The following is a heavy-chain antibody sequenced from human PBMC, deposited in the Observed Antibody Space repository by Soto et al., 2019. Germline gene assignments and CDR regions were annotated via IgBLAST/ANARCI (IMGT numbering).Heavy chain of an antibody. CDR2: IKSKTDGGPT. V-gene: IGHV3-15*01. Sequence: GGSLRLSCAASGFTFSNAWMSWVRQAPGKGLEWVGRIKSKTDGGPTDYAAPVKGKITISRDDSKSKLYLQMNSLKTYDTAVYYCTTEHRIWYYRGYYYYYMDVWGKGTTVTVSS. J-gene: IGHJ6*03. CDR1: GFTFSNAW. D-gene: IGHD4-4*01. CDR3: TTEHRIWYYRGYYYYYMDV.